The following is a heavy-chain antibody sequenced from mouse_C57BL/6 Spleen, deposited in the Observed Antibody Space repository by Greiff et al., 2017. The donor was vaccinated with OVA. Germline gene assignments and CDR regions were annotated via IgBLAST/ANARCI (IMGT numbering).Heavy chain of an antibody. CDR3: GSYDYNRAYYAMDY. J-gene: IGHJ4*01. V-gene: IGHV1-7*01. Sequence: VQLQQSGAELAKPGASVKLSCKASGYTFTSYWMHWVKQRPGQGLEWIGYINPSSGYTKYNQKFKDKATLTADKSSSTAYMQLRSLTYEDSAVYYCGSYDYNRAYYAMDYWGQGTSVTVSS. CDR2: INPSSGYT. D-gene: IGHD2-4*01. CDR1: GYTFTSYW.